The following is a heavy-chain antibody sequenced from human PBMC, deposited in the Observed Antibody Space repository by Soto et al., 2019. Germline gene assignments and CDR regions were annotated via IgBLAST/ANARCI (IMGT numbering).Heavy chain of an antibody. V-gene: IGHV3-23*01. CDR1: GFTFSSYA. Sequence: EVQLLESGGGLVQPGGSLRLSCAASGFTFSSYAMSWVRQAPGKGLEWVSAISGSGGSTYYADSVKGRFTISRDNSKNTLYLQMNSLRAEDTAVYYCAKGPPGDSSSWYAQNWFDPWGQGTLVTVSS. D-gene: IGHD6-13*01. J-gene: IGHJ5*02. CDR3: AKGPPGDSSSWYAQNWFDP. CDR2: ISGSGGST.